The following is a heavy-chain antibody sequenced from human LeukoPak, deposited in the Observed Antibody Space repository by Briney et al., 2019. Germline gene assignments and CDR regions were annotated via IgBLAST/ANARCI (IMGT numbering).Heavy chain of an antibody. J-gene: IGHJ4*02. D-gene: IGHD3-3*01. V-gene: IGHV3-7*01. CDR2: IKQDGGEK. Sequence: GGSLRLSCAASGFTFSNYSMNWVRQAPGKGLEWVANIKQDGGEKYYVDSVKGRFTISRDNAKNSLHLQMNSLRAEDTAVYYCAREAYDFWSAPVYYFDYWGQGTLVTVSS. CDR1: GFTFSNYS. CDR3: AREAYDFWSAPVYYFDY.